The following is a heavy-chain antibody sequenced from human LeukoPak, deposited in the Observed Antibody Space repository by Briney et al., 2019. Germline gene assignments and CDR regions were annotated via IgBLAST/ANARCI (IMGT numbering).Heavy chain of an antibody. V-gene: IGHV4-39*01. Sequence: SETLSLTCTVSGGSISSSSYYWRWIRPPPGKGLEWIGSIYYSGSTYYNPSLKSRVTIAVDTSKNQFSLKLSSVTAADTAVYYRARHRGFRAVGYCRGGSCYDFDYWGQGTLVTVSS. CDR1: GGSISSSSYY. CDR3: ARHRGFRAVGYCRGGSCYDFDY. D-gene: IGHD2-15*01. J-gene: IGHJ4*02. CDR2: IYYSGST.